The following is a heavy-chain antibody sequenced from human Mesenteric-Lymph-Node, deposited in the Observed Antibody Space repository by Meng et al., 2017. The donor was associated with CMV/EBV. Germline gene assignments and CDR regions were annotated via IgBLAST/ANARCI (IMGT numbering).Heavy chain of an antibody. CDR2: INPKTGGR. J-gene: IGHJ4*02. V-gene: IGHV1-2*06. D-gene: IGHD3-9*01. CDR1: GYTFIDYY. Sequence: QVQLVQSGAEVKKPGASVRVSCKASGYTFIDYYINWVRQAPGQGLEWMGRINPKTGGRSDAQNFQGRVTVTRDTSINTAYMEVNRLNSDDTAMYYCVRDRDTDWYSPFDYWGPGTLVTVSS. CDR3: VRDRDTDWYSPFDY.